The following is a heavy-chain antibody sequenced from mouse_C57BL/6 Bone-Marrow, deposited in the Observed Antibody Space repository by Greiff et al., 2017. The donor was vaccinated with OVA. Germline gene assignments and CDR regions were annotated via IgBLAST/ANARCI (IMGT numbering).Heavy chain of an antibody. CDR1: GYTFTSYW. Sequence: QVQLQQPGAELVKPGASVKLSCKASGYTFTSYWMHWVKQRPGQGLEWIGMIHPNSGSTNYNEKFKSKATLTVDKSSSTAYMQLSSLTSEDSAVYYCARGYGNPWDFDVWGTGTTVTVSS. J-gene: IGHJ1*03. CDR3: ARGYGNPWDFDV. CDR2: IHPNSGST. D-gene: IGHD2-1*01. V-gene: IGHV1-64*01.